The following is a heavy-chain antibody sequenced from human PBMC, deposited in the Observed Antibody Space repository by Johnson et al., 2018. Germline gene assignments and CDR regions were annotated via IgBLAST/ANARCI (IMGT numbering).Heavy chain of an antibody. V-gene: IGHV3-33*01. Sequence: VQLVESGGGVVQPGRSLRLSCAASGFTFSNFAMHWVRQAPGEGLEWVALTWYDGSNKQYADSVKGRFTISRDNSKNTLYLQMNSLRADDTAVYYCARDLLWIKEAFDIWGQGTMVTVSS. D-gene: IGHD5-12*01. CDR1: GFTFSNFA. CDR2: TWYDGSNK. CDR3: ARDLLWIKEAFDI. J-gene: IGHJ3*02.